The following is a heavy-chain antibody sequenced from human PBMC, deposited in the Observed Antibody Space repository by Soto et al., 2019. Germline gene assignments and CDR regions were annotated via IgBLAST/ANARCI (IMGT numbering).Heavy chain of an antibody. CDR1: GGSISSSCW. D-gene: IGHD2-2*02. J-gene: IGHJ6*02. CDR3: ARLRMSSTSGHKPLGRYYYYGLER. Sequence: SETLSLTCAVFGGSISSSCWWGRVRKPPGKGLEWIGGISHSGGTHYNPSLKSRVPISVDNPTNQSPRQRSSVTAADTAVYYCARLRMSSTSGHKPLGRYYYYGLERLGQATTITVSS. V-gene: IGHV4-4*02. CDR2: ISHSGGT.